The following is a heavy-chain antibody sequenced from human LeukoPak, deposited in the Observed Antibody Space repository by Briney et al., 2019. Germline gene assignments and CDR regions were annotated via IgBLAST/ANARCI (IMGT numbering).Heavy chain of an antibody. Sequence: PGGSLRLSCAASGFTFSNYGMSWVRQAPGKGLEWVSSISRSGESTFYADSVRGRFTISRDNSKNTVSLQMESLRAEDTALYYCAKDYAVGSIDYWGQGTLVTVSS. V-gene: IGHV3-23*01. D-gene: IGHD3-16*01. CDR3: AKDYAVGSIDY. J-gene: IGHJ4*02. CDR1: GFTFSNYG. CDR2: ISRSGEST.